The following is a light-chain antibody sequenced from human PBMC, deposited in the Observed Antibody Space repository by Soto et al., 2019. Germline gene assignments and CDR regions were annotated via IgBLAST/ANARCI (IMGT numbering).Light chain of an antibody. CDR1: LSVSVY. J-gene: IGKJ5*01. V-gene: IGKV3-11*01. CDR3: QHYDSLPIT. CDR2: DVS. Sequence: VVLTQSPATLSLSPGERATLSFRTSLSVSVYLDWYQQKPGQAPRLLISDVSNRATGIPARFSGSGSGTDFTLTISSLEPEDFAVFYCQHYDSLPITFGQGTRLEIK.